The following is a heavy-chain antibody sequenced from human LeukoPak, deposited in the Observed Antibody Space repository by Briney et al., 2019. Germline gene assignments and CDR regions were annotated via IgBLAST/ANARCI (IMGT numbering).Heavy chain of an antibody. CDR3: ARAETLAAIYFDF. D-gene: IGHD6-25*01. CDR1: GGSISLYY. J-gene: IGHJ4*02. V-gene: IGHV4-59*01. Sequence: PSETLSLTCSVSGGSISLYYWGWIRQPPGKGLEWRGHIFYSRITTYNPSLTSRVTISLDSSKIQSFLRLTSVTAADTAMYYCARAETLAAIYFDFWGQGSRVTVSS. CDR2: IFYSRIT.